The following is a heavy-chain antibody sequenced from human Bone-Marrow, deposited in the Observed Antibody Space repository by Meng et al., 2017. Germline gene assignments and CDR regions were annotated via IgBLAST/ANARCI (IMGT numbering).Heavy chain of an antibody. D-gene: IGHD2-2*01. CDR1: GFTLSSYG. CDR3: AKDKCSFTSCYFDY. Sequence: GGSLRLSCAASGFTLSSYGMSWVRQAPGKGLEWVSAISGSDDRTFYADSVKGRFTFSRDISKSTLYLQMNSLRVEDTALYYCAKDKCSFTSCYFDYWGRGTLVTVSS. V-gene: IGHV3-23*01. J-gene: IGHJ4*02. CDR2: ISGSDDRT.